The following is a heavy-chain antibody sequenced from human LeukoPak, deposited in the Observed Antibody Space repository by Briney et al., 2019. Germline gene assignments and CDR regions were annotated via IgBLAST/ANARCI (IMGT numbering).Heavy chain of an antibody. CDR1: GVSFSGYY. D-gene: IGHD6-19*01. CDR2: INHSGST. Sequence: PSETLSLTCAAYGVSFSGYYWSWIRQPPGKGLEWIGEINHSGSTNYNPSLKSRVTISVDTSKNQFSLKLSSVTAADTAVYYCARVFDDSSPTARSPDYFDYWGQGTLVTVSS. V-gene: IGHV4-34*01. J-gene: IGHJ4*02. CDR3: ARVFDDSSPTARSPDYFDY.